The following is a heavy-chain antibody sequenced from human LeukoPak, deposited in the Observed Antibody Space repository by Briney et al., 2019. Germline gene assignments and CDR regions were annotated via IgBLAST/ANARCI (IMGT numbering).Heavy chain of an antibody. D-gene: IGHD6-19*01. CDR3: ARGRYSSGWSLDY. Sequence: GGSLRLSCAASGFTFSNYEMNWVRQAPGKGLEWVSYISTRATTIYYTDSVKGRFTISRDNANNSLYLQMNSLRAEDAAVYYCARGRYSSGWSLDYWGQGTLVTVSS. V-gene: IGHV3-48*03. CDR2: ISTRATTI. CDR1: GFTFSNYE. J-gene: IGHJ4*02.